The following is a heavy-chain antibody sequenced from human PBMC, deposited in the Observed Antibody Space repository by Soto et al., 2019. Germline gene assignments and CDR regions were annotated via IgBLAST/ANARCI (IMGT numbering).Heavy chain of an antibody. V-gene: IGHV3-21*01. Sequence: EVQLVESGGGLVKPGGSLRLSSAASGFTFSSYSMNWVRQAPGKGLEWVSSISSSSSYIYYADSVKGRFTISRDNAKNSLYLQMNSLRAEDTAVYYCARGAPLDAFDIWGQGTMVTVSS. D-gene: IGHD1-26*01. CDR3: ARGAPLDAFDI. J-gene: IGHJ3*02. CDR1: GFTFSSYS. CDR2: ISSSSSYI.